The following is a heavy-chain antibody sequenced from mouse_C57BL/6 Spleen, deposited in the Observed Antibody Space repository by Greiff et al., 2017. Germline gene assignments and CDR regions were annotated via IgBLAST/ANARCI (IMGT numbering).Heavy chain of an antibody. J-gene: IGHJ3*01. CDR2: IRLRSDNYAT. V-gene: IGHV6-3*01. D-gene: IGHD3-1*01. CDR1: GFTFSNYW. CDR3: TGRSGYGKLFAY. Sequence: EVKLMESGGGLVQPGGSMKLSCVASGFTFSNYWMNWVRQSPEKGLEWVAQIRLRSDNYATHYAESVKGRFTISRDDSKSSVYLQMNNLRAEDTGIYYCTGRSGYGKLFAYWGQGTLVTVSA.